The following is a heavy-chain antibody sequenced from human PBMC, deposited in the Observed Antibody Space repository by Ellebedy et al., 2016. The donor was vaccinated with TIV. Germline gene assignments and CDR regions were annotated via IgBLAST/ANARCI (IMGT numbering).Heavy chain of an antibody. Sequence: GESLKISCAVSGFTFSDHYMNWVRQAPGKGLEWVGFIRSKAYGGTTEYAASVRGRFTISRDDSKNSLYLQMNSLRAEDTAVYYCARKVPAPTTVPPNWYFDLWGRGTLVTVSS. CDR1: GFTFSDHY. V-gene: IGHV3-71*01. CDR2: IRSKAYGGTT. CDR3: ARKVPAPTTVPPNWYFDL. J-gene: IGHJ2*01. D-gene: IGHD4-17*01.